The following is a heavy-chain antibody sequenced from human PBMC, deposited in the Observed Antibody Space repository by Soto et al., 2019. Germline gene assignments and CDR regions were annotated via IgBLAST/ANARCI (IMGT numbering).Heavy chain of an antibody. CDR1: GGSISSGGYY. V-gene: IGHV4-31*03. D-gene: IGHD3-22*01. CDR3: ARDKPPDSSGYYYYFDY. Sequence: PSETLSLTCTVSGGSISSGGYYWSWIRQHPGKGLEWIGYIYYSGSTYYNPSLKSRVTISVDTSKNQFSLKLSSVTAADTAVYYCARDKPPDSSGYYYYFDYWGQGTLVTVSS. J-gene: IGHJ4*02. CDR2: IYYSGST.